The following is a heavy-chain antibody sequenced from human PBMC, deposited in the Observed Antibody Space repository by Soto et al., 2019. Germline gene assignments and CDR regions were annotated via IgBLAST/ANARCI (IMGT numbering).Heavy chain of an antibody. CDR2: IYSSGST. D-gene: IGHD1-20*01. CDR3: ACLYNWNGWSDY. J-gene: IGHJ4*02. V-gene: IGHV4-4*07. CDR1: GVSITSYY. Sequence: QVQLQESGPGLMKPSETLSITCTVSGVSITSYYWSWIRQPAGKGLEWIGRIYSSGSTNYNPSLKSRVTMSIDTSKNQFSLKLSSVTAADTAVYYCACLYNWNGWSDYWGQGTLVTVSS.